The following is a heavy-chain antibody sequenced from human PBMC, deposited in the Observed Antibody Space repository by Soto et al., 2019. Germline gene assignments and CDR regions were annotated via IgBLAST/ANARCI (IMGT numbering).Heavy chain of an antibody. V-gene: IGHV1-18*01. CDR2: ISAYDGNT. CDR1: GYTFTNFG. J-gene: IGHJ6*02. CDR3: ARGGYYDSSGSRNYYYYGMNV. D-gene: IGHD3-22*01. Sequence: ASVKVSCKTSGYTFTNFGLSWVRQAPGQGLEWLGWISAYDGNTNYAQILQGRVSMTTDTSANTAYMELRSLRADDTAMYYCARGGYYDSSGSRNYYYYGMNVWGQGTTVTVSS.